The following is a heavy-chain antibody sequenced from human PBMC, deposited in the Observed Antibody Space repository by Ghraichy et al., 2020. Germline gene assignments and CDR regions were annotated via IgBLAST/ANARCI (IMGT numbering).Heavy chain of an antibody. Sequence: LNISCAASGFTFSSYWMSWVRQAPGKGLEWVANIKQDGSEKYYVDSVKGRFTISRDNAKNSLYLQMNSLRAEDTAVYYCAREDGSWSLNYYYYYYMDVWGKGTTVTVSS. J-gene: IGHJ6*03. CDR3: AREDGSWSLNYYYYYYMDV. CDR2: IKQDGSEK. CDR1: GFTFSSYW. D-gene: IGHD6-13*01. V-gene: IGHV3-7*01.